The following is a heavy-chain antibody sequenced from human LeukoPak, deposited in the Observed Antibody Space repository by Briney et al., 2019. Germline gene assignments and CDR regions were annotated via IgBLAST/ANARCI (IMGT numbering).Heavy chain of an antibody. D-gene: IGHD5-12*01. Sequence: GGSLRLSCAASGFTFSSYWMSWVRRAPGKGLEWVAHINQDGSEKYYVDSVKGRFTISRDNAKNSLYLQMNSLRAEDTAVYYCARDLKGYSGYGYWGQGTLVTVSS. CDR3: ARDLKGYSGYGY. J-gene: IGHJ4*02. V-gene: IGHV3-7*01. CDR2: INQDGSEK. CDR1: GFTFSSYW.